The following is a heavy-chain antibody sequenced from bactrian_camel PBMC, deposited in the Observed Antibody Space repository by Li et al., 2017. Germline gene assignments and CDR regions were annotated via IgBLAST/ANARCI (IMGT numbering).Heavy chain of an antibody. CDR3: AKGAAYNEYDTVIFAY. V-gene: IGHV3S1*01. CDR2: ISALRGRT. Sequence: VQLVESGGGSVQAGGSLRISCAASGFSVRLRCVGWFRQAPGKEREGISCISALRGRTYYGDSVKGRFTISRDNAKNTLYLQLNNLKIEDTAMYYCAKGAAYNEYDTVIFAYWGQGTQVTVS. D-gene: IGHD4*01. J-gene: IGHJ6*01. CDR1: GFSVRLRC.